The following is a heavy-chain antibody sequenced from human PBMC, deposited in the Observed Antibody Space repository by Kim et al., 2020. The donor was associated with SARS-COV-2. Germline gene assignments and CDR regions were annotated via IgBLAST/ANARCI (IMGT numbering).Heavy chain of an antibody. Sequence: GGSLRLSCAASGFTFSSYAMHWVRQAPGKGPEWVAVISYDGSNKYYADSVKGRFTISRDNSKNTLYLQMTSLRAEDTAVYYCAKAPTSPRVGGRDPDYWGQGTLVTVSS. V-gene: IGHV3-30*18. CDR2: ISYDGSNK. CDR1: GFTFSSYA. J-gene: IGHJ4*02. D-gene: IGHD2-15*01. CDR3: AKAPTSPRVGGRDPDY.